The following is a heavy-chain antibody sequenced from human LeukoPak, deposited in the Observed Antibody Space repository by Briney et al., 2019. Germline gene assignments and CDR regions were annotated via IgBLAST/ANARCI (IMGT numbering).Heavy chain of an antibody. J-gene: IGHJ4*02. V-gene: IGHV4-34*01. CDR1: GFTFSSYA. CDR3: ARGSLGYSSSWQILTFDY. Sequence: GSLRLSCAASGFTFSSYAMTWVRQPPGKGLEWIGEINHSGSTNYNPSLKSRVTISVDTSKNQFSLKLSSVTAADTAVYYCARGSLGYSSSWQILTFDYWGQGTLVTVSS. D-gene: IGHD6-13*01. CDR2: INHSGST.